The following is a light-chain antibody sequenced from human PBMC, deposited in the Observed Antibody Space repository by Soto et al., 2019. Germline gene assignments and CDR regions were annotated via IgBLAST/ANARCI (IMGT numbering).Light chain of an antibody. CDR3: EQRNNWPQLT. CDR2: DAS. Sequence: EIVLTQSPATLSLSPGERATLSCRASQSISTFLAWYQQKPCQALRLLIYDASKRATDITSRFSGSGSGTYFTLTISSLYTEYFAVYSYEQRNNWPQLTFGLGNKVE. V-gene: IGKV3-11*01. J-gene: IGKJ2*01. CDR1: QSISTF.